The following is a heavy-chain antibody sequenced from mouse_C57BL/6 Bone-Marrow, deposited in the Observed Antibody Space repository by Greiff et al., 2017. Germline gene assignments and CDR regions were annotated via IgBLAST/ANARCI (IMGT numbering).Heavy chain of an antibody. V-gene: IGHV1-82*01. CDR1: GYAFSSSW. CDR3: ARESLYYYGSSYWYFDV. Sequence: QVQLQQSGPELVKPGASVKISCKASGYAFSSSWMNWVKQRPGKGLEWIGRIYPGDGDTNYNGKFKGKATLTADKSSSTAYMQLSSLTSEDSAVYFCARESLYYYGSSYWYFDVWGTGTTDTVSS. CDR2: IYPGDGDT. D-gene: IGHD1-1*01. J-gene: IGHJ1*03.